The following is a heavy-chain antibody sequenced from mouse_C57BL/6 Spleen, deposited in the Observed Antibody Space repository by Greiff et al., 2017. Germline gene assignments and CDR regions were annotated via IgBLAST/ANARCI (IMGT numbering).Heavy chain of an antibody. CDR2: IDPEPGGT. D-gene: IGHD1-1*01. Sequence: QVQLQQSGAELVRPGASVTLSCKASGYTFTDYEMHWVKQTPVHGLEWIGAIDPEPGGTAYNQKFKGKAILTADKSSSTAYMELRSLTSEDSAVYYCTRRRITTVVADYYAMDYWGQGTSVTVSS. V-gene: IGHV1-15*01. CDR3: TRRRITTVVADYYAMDY. J-gene: IGHJ4*01. CDR1: GYTFTDYE.